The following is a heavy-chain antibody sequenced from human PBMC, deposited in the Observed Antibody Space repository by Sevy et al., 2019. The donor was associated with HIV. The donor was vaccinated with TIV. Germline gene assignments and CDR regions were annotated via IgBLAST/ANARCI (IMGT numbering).Heavy chain of an antibody. CDR2: ISSSGSTI. V-gene: IGHV3-11*01. CDR1: GFTFSDYY. D-gene: IGHD2-2*03. Sequence: GGSLRLSCAASGFTFSDYYMSWIRQAPGKGLEWVSYISSSGSTIYYADSVKGRFTISRDNAKNSLYLQMNSLRAEDXXXXXCARGGGYCSSTSCPLTYYYGMDVWGQGTTVTVSS. CDR3: ARGGGYCSSTSCPLTYYYGMDV. J-gene: IGHJ6*02.